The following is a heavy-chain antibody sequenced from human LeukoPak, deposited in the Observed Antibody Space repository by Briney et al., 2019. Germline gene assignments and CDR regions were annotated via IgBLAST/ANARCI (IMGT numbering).Heavy chain of an antibody. CDR1: GFTFSSYS. CDR3: AREGANYGAGYFQH. V-gene: IGHV3-48*01. CDR2: IRSSSTI. J-gene: IGHJ1*01. D-gene: IGHD4-17*01. Sequence: GGSLRLSCAASGFTFSSYSMNWVRQAPGKGLEWVSYIRSSSTIYYSDSVKGRFTISRDNAKNSLYLQMNSWRAEDTAVYYCAREGANYGAGYFQHWGQGTLVTVSS.